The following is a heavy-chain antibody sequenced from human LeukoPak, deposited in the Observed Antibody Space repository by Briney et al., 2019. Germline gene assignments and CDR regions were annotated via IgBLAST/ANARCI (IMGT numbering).Heavy chain of an antibody. CDR1: GVSFSGYY. Sequence: PSETLSLTCAVYGVSFSGYYWSWIRQPPGKGLEWIGEINHSGSTNYNPSLKSRVTISVDTSKNQFSLKLSSVTAADTAVYYCARVTMVRGVVYWGQGTLVTVSS. D-gene: IGHD3-10*01. V-gene: IGHV4-34*01. J-gene: IGHJ4*02. CDR2: INHSGST. CDR3: ARVTMVRGVVY.